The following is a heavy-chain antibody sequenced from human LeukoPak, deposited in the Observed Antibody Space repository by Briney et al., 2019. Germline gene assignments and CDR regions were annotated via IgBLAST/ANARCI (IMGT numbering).Heavy chain of an antibody. CDR1: GFTFSSYT. Sequence: QSAGSLRLSCAASGFTFSSYTFHRVRQAPGKGLEWVAVQDGNNKYYTDSVKGRFTISRDNSKNTLYLQMNSLRAEDTAVYYCARDDRGYSGYHFDHWGQGTLVTVSS. CDR2: QDGNNK. V-gene: IGHV3-30-3*01. CDR3: ARDDRGYSGYHFDH. J-gene: IGHJ4*02. D-gene: IGHD5-12*01.